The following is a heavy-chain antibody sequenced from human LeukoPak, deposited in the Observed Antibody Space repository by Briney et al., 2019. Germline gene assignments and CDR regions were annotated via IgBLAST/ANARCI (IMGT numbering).Heavy chain of an antibody. Sequence: PGRSLRLSCAASGFTFDDYAMHWVRQAPGKGLEWVANIKQDGSEKYYVDSVKGRFTISRDNAKNSLYLQMNSLRAEDTAVYYCAREKSGSTAAFDYWGQGTRVTVSS. J-gene: IGHJ4*02. CDR1: GFTFDDYA. CDR2: IKQDGSEK. D-gene: IGHD1-26*01. CDR3: AREKSGSTAAFDY. V-gene: IGHV3-7*01.